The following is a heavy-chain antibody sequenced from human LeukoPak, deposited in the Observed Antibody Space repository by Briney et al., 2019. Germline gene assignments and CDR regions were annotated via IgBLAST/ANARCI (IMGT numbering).Heavy chain of an antibody. V-gene: IGHV4-61*02. CDR3: ARGAATRLDY. CDR2: IYTSGST. D-gene: IGHD2-15*01. J-gene: IGHJ4*02. Sequence: SQTLSLTCTVSGGSISSGGYYWSWIRQPAGRGLEWIGRIYTSGSTNYNPSLKSRVTMSVDTSKNQFSLKLSSVTAADTAVYYCARGAATRLDYWGQGTLVTVSS. CDR1: GGSISSGGYY.